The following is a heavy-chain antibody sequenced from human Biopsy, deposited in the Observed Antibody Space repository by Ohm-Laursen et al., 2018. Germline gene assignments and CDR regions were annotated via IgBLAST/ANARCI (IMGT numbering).Heavy chain of an antibody. D-gene: IGHD2/OR15-2a*01. V-gene: IGHV4-59*01. CDR3: ARATNSTGWPYYYFYGMDV. CDR2: IYYSGST. CDR1: GGSISSDY. J-gene: IGHJ6*02. Sequence: SETLSLTCAVSGGSISSDYRSWIRQTPGKGLEWIGYIYYSGSTNYNPSLKSRVTISVDTSKNQFSLRLNSVTAADTAVYYCARATNSTGWPYYYFYGMDVWGQGTTVTVSS.